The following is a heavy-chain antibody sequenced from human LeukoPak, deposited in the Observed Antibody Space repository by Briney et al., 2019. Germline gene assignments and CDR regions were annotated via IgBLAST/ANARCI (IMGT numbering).Heavy chain of an antibody. CDR3: SKDPWQSGHYYDSSGQFDY. CDR2: ISYDGSNK. CDR1: GFTFSIYG. J-gene: IGHJ4*02. Sequence: GGSLRLSCAASGFTFSIYGMHWVRQAPGKGLEWVAFISYDGSNKYYADSVKGRFTISRDHSKNTLYPQMNSLRAEDTALYLCSKDPWQSGHYYDSSGQFDYWGQGTLVTVSS. D-gene: IGHD3-22*01. V-gene: IGHV3-30*18.